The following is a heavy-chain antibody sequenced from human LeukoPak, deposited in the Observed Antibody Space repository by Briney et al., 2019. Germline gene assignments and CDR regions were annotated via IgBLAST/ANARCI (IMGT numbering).Heavy chain of an antibody. CDR2: IKQDGSEK. D-gene: IGHD7-27*01. CDR1: GFTFSSYW. CDR3: ARANWGLTLDY. Sequence: GGSLRLSCAASGFTFSSYWMSWVRQAPGKGLEWVANIKQDGSEKYYVDPVKGRFTISRDNAKNSLYLQMNSLRAEDTAVYYCARANWGLTLDYWGQGTLVTVSS. J-gene: IGHJ4*02. V-gene: IGHV3-7*01.